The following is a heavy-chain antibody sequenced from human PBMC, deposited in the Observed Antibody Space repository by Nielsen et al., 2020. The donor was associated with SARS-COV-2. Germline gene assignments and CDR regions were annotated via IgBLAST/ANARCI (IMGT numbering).Heavy chain of an antibody. J-gene: IGHJ6*02. V-gene: IGHV3-23*01. CDR1: GFTLVTFSSYA. Sequence: GESLKISCAASGFTLVTFSSYAMSWVRQAPGKGLEWVSVISGSGASTYYADSVKGRFTISRDNSKNTLYLQMNSLRAEDTAVYYCARSMVRGVVYYYYGMDVWGQVTTVTVSS. CDR3: ARSMVRGVVYYYYGMDV. CDR2: ISGSGAST. D-gene: IGHD3-10*01.